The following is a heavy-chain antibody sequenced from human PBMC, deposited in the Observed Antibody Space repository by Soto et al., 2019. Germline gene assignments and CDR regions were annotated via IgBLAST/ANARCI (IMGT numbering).Heavy chain of an antibody. CDR2: INHSGST. J-gene: IGHJ6*02. V-gene: IGHV4-34*01. D-gene: IGHD3-10*01. Sequence: QVQLQQWGAGLLKPSETLSRTCAVYAGSFSGYYWSWVRQPPGKGLEWIGEINHSGSTNYNPSLKSRVPLSVDTSKNQFYLRLSSVTAADTAVYYCARGVTFGRNYYGMDVWGQGTTVTVSS. CDR1: AGSFSGYY. CDR3: ARGVTFGRNYYGMDV.